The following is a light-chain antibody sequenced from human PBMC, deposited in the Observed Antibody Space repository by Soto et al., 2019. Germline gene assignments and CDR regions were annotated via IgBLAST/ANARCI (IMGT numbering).Light chain of an antibody. J-gene: IGKJ1*01. CDR1: QTISSY. CDR2: AAS. Sequence: DIQMTQSPSSLSASVGDRVTITCRASQTISSYLHWYQQKPGKAPKLLIYAASSLQSGVPSRFSGSGSGTDFTLTISILQPEDFATYYCQQSYSTPWTFGQGTKVEIK. CDR3: QQSYSTPWT. V-gene: IGKV1-39*01.